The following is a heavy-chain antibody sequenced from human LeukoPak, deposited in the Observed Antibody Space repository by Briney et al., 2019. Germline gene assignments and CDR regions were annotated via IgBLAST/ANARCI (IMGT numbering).Heavy chain of an antibody. J-gene: IGHJ4*02. V-gene: IGHV5-51*01. Sequence: GESLKISCKGSGYSFTSYWIGWVRQMPGKGLEWMGIIYPGDSDTRYSPSFQGQVTISADKSISTAYLQWSSLKASDTAMYYCASTLQYFDWLPHYFDYWGQGTLVTVSS. CDR3: ASTLQYFDWLPHYFDY. D-gene: IGHD3-9*01. CDR2: IYPGDSDT. CDR1: GYSFTSYW.